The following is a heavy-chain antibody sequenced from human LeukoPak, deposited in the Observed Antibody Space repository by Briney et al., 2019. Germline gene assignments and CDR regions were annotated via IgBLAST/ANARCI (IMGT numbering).Heavy chain of an antibody. J-gene: IGHJ4*02. D-gene: IGHD6-19*01. CDR3: ARAPGVPIAVAGPYYFDY. CDR2: ISAYNGNT. CDR1: GYTFTSYG. Sequence: ASVTVSCKASGYTFTSYGISWVRQAPGQGLEWMGWISAYNGNTNYAQKLQGRVTMTTDTSTSTAYMELRSLRSDDTAVYYCARAPGVPIAVAGPYYFDYWGQGTLVTVSS. V-gene: IGHV1-18*01.